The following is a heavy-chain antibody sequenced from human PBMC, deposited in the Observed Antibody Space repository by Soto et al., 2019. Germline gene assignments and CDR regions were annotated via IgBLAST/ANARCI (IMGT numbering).Heavy chain of an antibody. Sequence: EVQLLESGGGLVQPGGSLRLSCAASGFTLRVYGMSWVRQAPGKGLEWVSAISGSGGSTYYTDSVKGRLTISRDNSKNMLFQQMNSLRAEDTAVYYCAKGTYGDYVRGDAFDVWGQGTVVTVSS. D-gene: IGHD4-17*01. CDR1: GFTLRVYG. CDR3: AKGTYGDYVRGDAFDV. CDR2: ISGSGGST. J-gene: IGHJ3*01. V-gene: IGHV3-23*01.